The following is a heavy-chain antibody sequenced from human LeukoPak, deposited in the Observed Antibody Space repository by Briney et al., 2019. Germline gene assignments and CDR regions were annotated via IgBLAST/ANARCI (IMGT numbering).Heavy chain of an antibody. CDR2: INPNSGGT. CDR1: GYTFTGYY. J-gene: IGHJ4*02. D-gene: IGHD3-3*01. V-gene: IGHV1-2*06. Sequence: ASVKVSCKASGYTFTGYYMHWVRQAPGQGLEWMGRINPNSGGTNYAQKFQGRVTMTRDTSISTAYMELSWLRSDDTAVYYCAMLYYDFWSGSEYWGQGTLVTVSS. CDR3: AMLYYDFWSGSEY.